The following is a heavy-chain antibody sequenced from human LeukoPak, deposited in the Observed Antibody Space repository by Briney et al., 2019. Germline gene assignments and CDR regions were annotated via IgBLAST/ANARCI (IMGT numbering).Heavy chain of an antibody. Sequence: SETLSLTCTVSGGSISSYYWSWIRRPPGKGLEWIGFNYYRGSTYYNPSLKSRTTISVDTSKNQFSLMLSSVTAADTAVYYCARGGTMIRGVIDFWGQGTLVTVSS. CDR1: GGSISSYY. V-gene: IGHV4-59*12. D-gene: IGHD3-10*01. J-gene: IGHJ4*02. CDR2: NYYRGST. CDR3: ARGGTMIRGVIDF.